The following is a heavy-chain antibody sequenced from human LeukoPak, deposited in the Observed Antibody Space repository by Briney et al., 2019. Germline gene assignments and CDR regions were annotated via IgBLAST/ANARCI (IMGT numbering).Heavy chain of an antibody. J-gene: IGHJ5*02. D-gene: IGHD3-22*01. V-gene: IGHV1-2*06. CDR1: GYTFTDYY. CDR2: INPNSGGT. CDR3: ARDQGPYYYDSSGSGFDP. Sequence: ASVRVSCKASGYTFTDYYIHWVRQAPGQGFEWMGRINPNSGGTNYPQRFLGRVTMTRDTSISTAYMELSRLRSDDTAVYYCARDQGPYYYDSSGSGFDPWGQGTLVTVSS.